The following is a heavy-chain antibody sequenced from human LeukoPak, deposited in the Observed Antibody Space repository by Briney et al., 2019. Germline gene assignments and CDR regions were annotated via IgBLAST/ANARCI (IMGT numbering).Heavy chain of an antibody. Sequence: SETLSLTCAVYGGSFSGYYWGWIRQPPGKGLEWIGSIYYSGSTYYNPSLKSRVTISVDTSKNQFSLKLSSVTAADTAVYYCARHRIQYYYDSSGYYPDYWGQGTLVTVSS. V-gene: IGHV4-39*01. J-gene: IGHJ4*02. CDR3: ARHRIQYYYDSSGYYPDY. D-gene: IGHD3-22*01. CDR1: GGSFSGYY. CDR2: IYYSGST.